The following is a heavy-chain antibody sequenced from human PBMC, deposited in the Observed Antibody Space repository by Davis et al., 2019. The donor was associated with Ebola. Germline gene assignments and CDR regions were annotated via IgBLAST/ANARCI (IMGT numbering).Heavy chain of an antibody. J-gene: IGHJ3*02. CDR3: ARPDTAVVSAFDI. Sequence: GEFLKISCKGSGYSFTSYWIGWVRQMPGKGLEWMGIIYPGDSDTRYSPSFQGQATISADKSISTAYLQWSSLKASDTAMYYCARPDTAVVSAFDIWGQGTMVTVSS. D-gene: IGHD5-18*01. V-gene: IGHV5-51*01. CDR1: GYSFTSYW. CDR2: IYPGDSDT.